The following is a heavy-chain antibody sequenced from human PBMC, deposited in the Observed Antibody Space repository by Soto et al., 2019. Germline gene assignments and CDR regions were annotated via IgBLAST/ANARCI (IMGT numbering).Heavy chain of an antibody. Sequence: QVHLQESGPGLVKPSETLSLTFAISGDSIGNFYWSWIRQPAGKGLESLGRLSASGRTNYSPSLQSRVTMSLGRSKNRFSLRLTSVSAADTAVYFCARGMGRYFDIWGRGTLVIVSS. CDR3: ARGMGRYFDI. V-gene: IGHV4-4*07. J-gene: IGHJ2*01. D-gene: IGHD2-8*01. CDR1: GDSIGNFY. CDR2: LSASGRT.